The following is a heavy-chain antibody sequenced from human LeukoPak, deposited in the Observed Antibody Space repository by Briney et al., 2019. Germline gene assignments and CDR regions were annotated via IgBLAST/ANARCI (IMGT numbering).Heavy chain of an antibody. CDR2: ISTSGST. J-gene: IGHJ5*02. D-gene: IGHD6-13*01. Sequence: PSETLSLTCTVSGGSMSSYYWSWIRQPAGKGLEWIGHISTSGSTNYNPSLKSRVTMSVDTSKNQFSLKLSSVTAADTAVYYCARGGAAALNWFDPWGQGTLVTVSS. CDR1: GGSMSSYY. V-gene: IGHV4-4*07. CDR3: ARGGAAALNWFDP.